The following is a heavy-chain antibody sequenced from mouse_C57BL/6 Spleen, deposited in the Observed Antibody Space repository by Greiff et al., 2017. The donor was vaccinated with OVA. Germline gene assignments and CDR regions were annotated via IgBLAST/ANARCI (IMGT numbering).Heavy chain of an antibody. V-gene: IGHV1-72*01. CDR1: GYTFTSYW. J-gene: IGHJ1*03. Sequence: QVQLQQPGAELVKPGASVKLSCKASGYTFTSYWMNWVKQRPGRGLEWIGRIDPSSGGTKYNEKFKSKATLTVDKPSSTAYMQLSSLTSEESAVYYCARGDDYYGGPWYFGVWGTGTTVTVSS. CDR3: ARGDDYYGGPWYFGV. CDR2: IDPSSGGT. D-gene: IGHD1-1*02.